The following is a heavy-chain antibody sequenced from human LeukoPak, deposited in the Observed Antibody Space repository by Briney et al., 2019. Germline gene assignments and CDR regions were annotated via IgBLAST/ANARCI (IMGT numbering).Heavy chain of an antibody. CDR2: ISAYNGNT. J-gene: IGHJ4*02. V-gene: IGHV1-18*01. Sequence: ASVNVSCKASGYTFTSHGISWVRQAPGQGLEWMGWISAYNGNTNYAQKLRGRVTMTTDTSTSTAYMELRSLRSDDTAVYYCARDRITLTESDYWGQGTLVTVSS. D-gene: IGHD3-10*01. CDR1: GYTFTSHG. CDR3: ARDRITLTESDY.